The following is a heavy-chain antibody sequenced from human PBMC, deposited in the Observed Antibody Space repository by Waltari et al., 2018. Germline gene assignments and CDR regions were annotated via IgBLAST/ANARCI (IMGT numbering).Heavy chain of an antibody. D-gene: IGHD4-17*01. Sequence: QVQLVQSGDEVKKPGASVKVSCKASGYTFTGHYTHWVRRAPGQGLEWMGWINPNSGGTNYAQKLQGRVTMTTDTSTSTAYMELRSLRSDDTAVYYCARDRGDYAPAPDYWGQGTLVTVSS. V-gene: IGHV1-2*02. CDR1: GYTFTGHY. J-gene: IGHJ4*02. CDR3: ARDRGDYAPAPDY. CDR2: INPNSGGT.